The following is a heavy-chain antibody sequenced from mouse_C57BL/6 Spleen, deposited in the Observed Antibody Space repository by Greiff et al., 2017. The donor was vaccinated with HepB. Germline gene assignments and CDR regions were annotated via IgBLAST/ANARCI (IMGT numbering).Heavy chain of an antibody. V-gene: IGHV5-4*01. Sequence: EVKLVESGGGLVKPGGSLKLSCAASGFTFSSYAMSWVRQTPEKRLEWVATISDGGSYTYYPDNVKGRFTISRDNAKNNLYLQMSHLKSEDTAMYYCARDRTAQALYYYAMDYGGQGTSVTVSS. D-gene: IGHD3-2*02. CDR1: GFTFSSYA. CDR3: ARDRTAQALYYYAMDY. J-gene: IGHJ4*01. CDR2: ISDGGSYT.